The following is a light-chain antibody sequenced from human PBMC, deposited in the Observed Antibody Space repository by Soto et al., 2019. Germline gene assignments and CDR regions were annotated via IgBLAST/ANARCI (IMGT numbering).Light chain of an antibody. J-gene: IGLJ1*01. Sequence: QSVLTQPPSVYGAPGQRVTISCTGSSSNIGTGYDVHWYRQLPGTAPKLLIYGSTNRPSGVPDRFSGSKSGTSASLAITGLQAEDEADYYCQSYDSSLSGYVFGTGTKVTVL. V-gene: IGLV1-40*01. CDR1: SSNIGTGYD. CDR2: GST. CDR3: QSYDSSLSGYV.